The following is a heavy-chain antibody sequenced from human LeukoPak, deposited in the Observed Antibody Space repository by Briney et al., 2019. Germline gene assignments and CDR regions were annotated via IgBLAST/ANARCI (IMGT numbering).Heavy chain of an antibody. CDR3: ARTSSGWS. D-gene: IGHD6-19*01. V-gene: IGHV1-18*01. CDR1: GYTFIDYD. J-gene: IGHJ4*02. Sequence: ASVKVSCTASGYTFIDYDISWVRQAPGQGLEWMGWISGYTGNTEYAQNFHDRITVTTDTSTSTAYLELRNLGFDDTAVYYCARTSSGWSWGRGTQVTVSS. CDR2: ISGYTGNT.